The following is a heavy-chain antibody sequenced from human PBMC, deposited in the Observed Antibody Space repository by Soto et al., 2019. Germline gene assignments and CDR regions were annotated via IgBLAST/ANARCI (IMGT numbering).Heavy chain of an antibody. V-gene: IGHV4-59*01. Sequence: QVQLQESGPGLVRPSETLSLTCTVSYGSITSYYWSWIRQPPGKGLEWIGYLYYSGSTSYNPSLKSRVTISVDTSKSQFSLKLNSVTAADTAVYYCARDPSPGNPYRYFDLWGRGTLVTVSS. CDR3: ARDPSPGNPYRYFDL. CDR1: YGSITSYY. D-gene: IGHD4-4*01. CDR2: LYYSGST. J-gene: IGHJ2*01.